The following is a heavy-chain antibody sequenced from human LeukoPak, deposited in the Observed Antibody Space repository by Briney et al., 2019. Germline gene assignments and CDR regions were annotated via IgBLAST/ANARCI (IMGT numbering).Heavy chain of an antibody. CDR3: ATRPLYQSFDY. J-gene: IGHJ4*02. CDR1: GGTFSIYA. D-gene: IGHD2-2*01. Sequence: SVKVSCKASGGTFSIYAISWVRQAPGQGLEWMGGIIPIFGTANYAQKFQGRVTITADESTSTAYMELSSLRSEDTAVYYCATRPLYQSFDYWGQGTLVTVSS. CDR2: IIPIFGTA. V-gene: IGHV1-69*13.